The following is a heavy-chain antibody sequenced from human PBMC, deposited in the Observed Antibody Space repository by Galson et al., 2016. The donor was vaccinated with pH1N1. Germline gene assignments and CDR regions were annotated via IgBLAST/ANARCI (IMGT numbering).Heavy chain of an antibody. CDR3: TTAGVVISATGEY. Sequence: SVKVSCKASGYTFSNYDINWLRQAPGQGLEWMGWINLKTGATKSAPKFQGRVTMTRDTSIGAAYMGLTSLTSDDTAIYFCTTAGVVISATGEYWGQGSLITVSS. CDR1: GYTFSNYD. D-gene: IGHD2-15*01. CDR2: INLKTGAT. J-gene: IGHJ4*02. V-gene: IGHV1-2*02.